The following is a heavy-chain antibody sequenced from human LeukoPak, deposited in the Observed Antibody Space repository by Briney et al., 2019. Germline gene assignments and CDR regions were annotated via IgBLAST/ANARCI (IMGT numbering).Heavy chain of an antibody. CDR1: GYTFTSYA. D-gene: IGHD3-22*01. CDR3: ASSQVDSSGYYHDHDY. Sequence: GASVKVSCKASGYTFTSYAINWVRQAPGQGLEWMGGIIPIFGTANYAQKFQGRVTITADKSTSTAYMELSSLRSEDTAVYYCASSQVDSSGYYHDHDYWGQGTLVTVSS. V-gene: IGHV1-69*06. CDR2: IIPIFGTA. J-gene: IGHJ4*02.